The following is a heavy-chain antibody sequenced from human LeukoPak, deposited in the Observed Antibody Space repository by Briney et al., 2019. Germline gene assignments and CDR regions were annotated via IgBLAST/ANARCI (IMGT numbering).Heavy chain of an antibody. V-gene: IGHV3-48*01. CDR1: GFTFGSYA. D-gene: IGHD5-12*01. Sequence: GGSLRLSCAASGFTFGSYAMSWIRQAPGKGLEWVSYISSSSSTIYYADSVKGRFTISRDNAKNSLYLQMNSLRAEDTAVYYCASDIVAGRGGGYDYWGQGTLVTVSS. CDR2: ISSSSSTI. J-gene: IGHJ4*02. CDR3: ASDIVAGRGGGYDY.